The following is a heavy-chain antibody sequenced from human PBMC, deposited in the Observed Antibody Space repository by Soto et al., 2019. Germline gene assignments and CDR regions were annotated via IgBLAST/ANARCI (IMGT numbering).Heavy chain of an antibody. CDR2: IYPGDSDT. CDR3: ARIGGYCISTSCKGYYGMDV. J-gene: IGHJ6*02. V-gene: IGHV5-51*01. CDR1: GYSFTSYW. Sequence: PGESLKISCKGSGYSFTSYWIGWVRQMPGKGLEWMGIIYPGDSDTRYSPSFQGQVTISADKSISTAYLQWSSLKASDTAMYYCARIGGYCISTSCKGYYGMDVWGQGTTVTVSS. D-gene: IGHD2-2*01.